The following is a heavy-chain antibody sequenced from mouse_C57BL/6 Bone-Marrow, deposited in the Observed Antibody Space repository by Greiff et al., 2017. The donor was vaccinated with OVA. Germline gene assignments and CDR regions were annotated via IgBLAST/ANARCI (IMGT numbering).Heavy chain of an antibody. Sequence: VKLMESGPGLVQPSQSLSITCTVSGFSLTSYGVHWVRQSPGKGLEWLGVIWSGGSTDYNAAFISRLSISKDNSKSQVFFKMNSLQADDTAIYYGARGDTPMITTEWYFDVWGTGTTVTVSS. V-gene: IGHV2-2*01. CDR1: GFSLTSYG. D-gene: IGHD2-4*01. J-gene: IGHJ1*03. CDR3: ARGDTPMITTEWYFDV. CDR2: IWSGGST.